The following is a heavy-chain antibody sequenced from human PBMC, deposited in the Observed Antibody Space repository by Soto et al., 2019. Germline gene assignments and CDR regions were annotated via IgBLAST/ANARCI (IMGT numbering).Heavy chain of an antibody. CDR2: ISPYTGNT. Sequence: QVQLVQSGDEVKKPGASVKVSCKTSGDIFVNYGIAWVRQAPGQGLEWMGWISPYTGNTHSATKVQGRLTMTTATSRSTAYMKLGSLTSDDTAVYYCVMVDNYVTPTPQDVWGQGTTVTVSS. D-gene: IGHD3-16*01. CDR1: GDIFVNYG. J-gene: IGHJ6*02. CDR3: VMVDNYVTPTPQDV. V-gene: IGHV1-18*01.